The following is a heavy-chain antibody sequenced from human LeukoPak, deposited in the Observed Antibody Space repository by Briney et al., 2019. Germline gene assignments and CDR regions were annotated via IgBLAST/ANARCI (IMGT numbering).Heavy chain of an antibody. D-gene: IGHD1-1*01. V-gene: IGHV4-39*07. J-gene: IGHJ4*02. CDR1: GGSIISDSYY. Sequence: SETLSLTCTVSGGSIISDSYYWGWIRQPPGKGLEWIGEIHHSGSTNYNPSLKSRVTMSVDKSYNQFSLNLNSVTAADTAVYYCARGGNWAFDYWGQGTLVTVSS. CDR3: ARGGNWAFDY. CDR2: IHHSGST.